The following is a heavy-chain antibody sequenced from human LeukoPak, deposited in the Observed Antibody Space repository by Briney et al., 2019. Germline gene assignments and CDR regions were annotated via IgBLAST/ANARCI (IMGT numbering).Heavy chain of an antibody. D-gene: IGHD3-9*01. V-gene: IGHV4-59*11. CDR1: GGPISSHY. Sequence: PSGTLSLTCTVSGGPISSHYWSWIRQPPGKGLEWIAYIYYSGSTNYNPSLKSRVTISVDTSKKQFSLKLSSVTAADTAVYYCARGLWNILTGYYIDYWGQGTLVTVSS. CDR3: ARGLWNILTGYYIDY. CDR2: IYYSGST. J-gene: IGHJ4*02.